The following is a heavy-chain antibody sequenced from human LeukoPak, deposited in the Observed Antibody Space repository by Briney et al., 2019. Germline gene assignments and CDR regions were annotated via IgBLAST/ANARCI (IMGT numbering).Heavy chain of an antibody. V-gene: IGHV4-59*01. Sequence: PSETLSLTCTVSGGSISNYYWNWIRQTPENGLEWIGYISYAGSTAYNPSLRSRVTISVDASKNQFSLSLSSVTAADTAVYYCARANFNYYDTSGYNYWGQGTLVTVSS. CDR2: ISYAGST. D-gene: IGHD3-22*01. CDR1: GGSISNYY. J-gene: IGHJ4*02. CDR3: ARANFNYYDTSGYNY.